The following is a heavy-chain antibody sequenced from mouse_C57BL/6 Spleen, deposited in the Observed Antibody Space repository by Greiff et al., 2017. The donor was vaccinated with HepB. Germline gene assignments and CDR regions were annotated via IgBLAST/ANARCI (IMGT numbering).Heavy chain of an antibody. CDR2: IYPRSGNT. CDR3: ARSPSSPVVAYRYFDV. J-gene: IGHJ1*03. D-gene: IGHD1-1*01. CDR1: GYTFTSYG. Sequence: QVQLQQSGAELARPGASVKLSCKASGYTFTSYGISWVKQRTGQGLEWIGEIYPRSGNTYYNEKFKGKATLTADKSSSTAYMELRSLTSEDSAVYFCARSPSSPVVAYRYFDVWGTGTTVTVSS. V-gene: IGHV1-81*01.